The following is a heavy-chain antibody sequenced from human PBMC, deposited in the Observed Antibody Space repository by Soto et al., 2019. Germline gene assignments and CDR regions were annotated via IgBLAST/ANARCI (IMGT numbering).Heavy chain of an antibody. J-gene: IGHJ4*02. CDR2: IDSSSSYI. D-gene: IGHD2-15*01. CDR3: ASYGRRESCNGNSCYPFS. V-gene: IGHV3-21*01. CDR1: GFTFSSYS. Sequence: EVQLVESGGGLVKPGGSLRLSCAASGFTFSSYSMNWVRQAPGKGLEWVSSIDSSSSYIEYADSVKGRFTISRDNAKNSLYLQMNSLRAEDTALYYCASYGRRESCNGNSCYPFSWGQGTLVTVST.